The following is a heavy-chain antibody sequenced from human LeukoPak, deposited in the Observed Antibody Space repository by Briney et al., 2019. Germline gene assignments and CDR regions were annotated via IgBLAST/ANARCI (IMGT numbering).Heavy chain of an antibody. CDR2: IYYSGST. D-gene: IGHD2-15*01. CDR1: GFTFSSYP. J-gene: IGHJ5*02. Sequence: GSLRLSCAASGFTFSSYPMIWVRQAPGKGLEWIGYIYYSGSTNYNPSLKSRVTISVDTSKNQFSLKLSSVTAADTAVYYCARGTVVWYDRNNWFDPWGQGTLVTVSS. V-gene: IGHV4-59*01. CDR3: ARGTVVWYDRNNWFDP.